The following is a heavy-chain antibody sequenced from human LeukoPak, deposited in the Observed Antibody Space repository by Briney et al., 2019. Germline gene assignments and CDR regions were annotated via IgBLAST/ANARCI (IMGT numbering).Heavy chain of an antibody. V-gene: IGHV1-69*10. Sequence: SAKVSCKASGGXFSSYAISWVRQAPGQGLEWMGLIIPILGIANYAQKFQGRVTITADKSTSTAYMELSSLRSEDTAVYYCARPERGPSETYFDYWGQGTLVTVSS. CDR3: ARPERGPSETYFDY. J-gene: IGHJ4*02. CDR1: GGXFSSYA. CDR2: IIPILGIA. D-gene: IGHD5-24*01.